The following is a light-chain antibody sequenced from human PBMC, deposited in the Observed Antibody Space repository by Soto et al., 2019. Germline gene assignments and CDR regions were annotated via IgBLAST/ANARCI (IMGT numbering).Light chain of an antibody. Sequence: FFLTQSPDTLSLSPGERATLSCRASQSVTNYIAWYQQRPGQAPRLLIYDASNRASGVPARFSGSGSGTDFTLTISDLEPADFGLYYCQQRLNWPPGFGQGTKVDNK. CDR2: DAS. J-gene: IGKJ1*01. CDR1: QSVTNY. CDR3: QQRLNWPPG. V-gene: IGKV3-11*01.